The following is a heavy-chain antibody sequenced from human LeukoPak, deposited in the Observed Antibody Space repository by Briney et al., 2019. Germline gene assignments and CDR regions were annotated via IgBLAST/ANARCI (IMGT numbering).Heavy chain of an antibody. CDR1: GFTFSNYA. V-gene: IGHV3-23*01. D-gene: IGHD5-18*01. J-gene: IGHJ4*02. CDR2: ISGSGGST. CDR3: TKGTIWLPFDY. Sequence: HPGGSLRLSCAASGFTFSNYAMRWARQAPGKGLEWVSAISGSGGSTYYADSVKGRFTISRDNSKNTLYLQMNSLRAEDTAVYYCTKGTIWLPFDYWGQGALVTVSS.